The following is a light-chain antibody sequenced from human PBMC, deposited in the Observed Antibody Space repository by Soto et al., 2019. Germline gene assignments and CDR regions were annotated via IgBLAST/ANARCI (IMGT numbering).Light chain of an antibody. CDR2: DVS. CDR1: STDVGRYNY. Sequence: QSALTQPASVSGSPGQSITISCTGTSTDVGRYNYVSWYQQHPGKAPKLMVYDVSNRPSWVSNRFSGSKSGITASLTISGLQAEDEADYYCTSYTSDSTYVFGTGTRSPS. J-gene: IGLJ1*01. V-gene: IGLV2-14*01. CDR3: TSYTSDSTYV.